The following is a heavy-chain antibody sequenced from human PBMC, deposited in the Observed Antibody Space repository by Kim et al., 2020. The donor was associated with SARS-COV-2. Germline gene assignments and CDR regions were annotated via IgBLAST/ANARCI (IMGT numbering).Heavy chain of an antibody. V-gene: IGHV1-69*13. CDR1: GGTFSSYA. J-gene: IGHJ4*02. Sequence: SVKVSCKASGGTFSSYAISWVRQAPGQGLEWMGGIIPIFGTANYAQKFQGRVTITADESTSTAYMELSSLRSEDTAVYYCARGRFLGRSYYYDSSGYYYWGQGTLVTVSS. CDR2: IIPIFGTA. CDR3: ARGRFLGRSYYYDSSGYYY. D-gene: IGHD3-22*01.